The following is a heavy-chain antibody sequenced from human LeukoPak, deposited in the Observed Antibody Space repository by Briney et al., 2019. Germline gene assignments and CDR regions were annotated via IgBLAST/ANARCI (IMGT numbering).Heavy chain of an antibody. J-gene: IGHJ4*02. Sequence: GGSLRLSCAASGFTFSSYAMSWVRQAPGKGLEWVSAISGSGGSTYYADSVKGRFTISRDNSKNTLYLQMNSLRAEDTAVYYCAKGGRYCSSTSCYGGYFDYWGQGTLVTVSS. D-gene: IGHD2-2*01. CDR1: GFTFSSYA. CDR2: ISGSGGST. V-gene: IGHV3-23*01. CDR3: AKGGRYCSSTSCYGGYFDY.